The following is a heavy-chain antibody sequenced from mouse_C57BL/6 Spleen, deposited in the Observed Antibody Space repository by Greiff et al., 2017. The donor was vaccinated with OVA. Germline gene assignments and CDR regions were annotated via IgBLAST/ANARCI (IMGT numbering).Heavy chain of an antibody. V-gene: IGHV1-80*01. D-gene: IGHD1-1*01. CDR2: IYPGDGDT. CDR3: ARSTRVVARGFAY. CDR1: GYAFSSYW. Sequence: QVQLQQSGAELVKPGASVKISCKASGYAFSSYWMNWVKQRPGKGLEWIGQIYPGDGDTNYNGNFKGKATLTADKSSSTAYMQLSSLASEDSAVYFCARSTRVVARGFAYWGQGTLVTVSA. J-gene: IGHJ3*01.